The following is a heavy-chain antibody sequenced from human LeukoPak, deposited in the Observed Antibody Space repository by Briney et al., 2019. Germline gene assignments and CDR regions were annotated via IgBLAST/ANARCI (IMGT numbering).Heavy chain of an antibody. CDR3: TRTPGIAVAGITDY. V-gene: IGHV3-73*01. CDR1: GLTFSGSA. CDR2: IRSKDNSYAT. J-gene: IGHJ4*02. Sequence: GGSLRLSCAASGLTFSGSAMHWVRQASGKGLEWVGRIRSKDNSYATAYATSVKGRFTIPRDDSKNTAYLQMNSLKTEDTAVYYCTRTPGIAVAGITDYWGQGTLVTVSS. D-gene: IGHD6-19*01.